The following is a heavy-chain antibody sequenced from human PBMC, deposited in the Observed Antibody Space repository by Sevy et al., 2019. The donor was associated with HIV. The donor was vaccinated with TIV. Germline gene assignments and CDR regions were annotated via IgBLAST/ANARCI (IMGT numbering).Heavy chain of an antibody. Sequence: SETLSLTCTVSGGSITSLYWNWIRQPQGLEWIANIYYNGHINYNPSLKSRVTLSLDTSKNQFSLRLSSVTAADTAMYYCAGENAWGRGYSWGQGTLVTVSS. V-gene: IGHV4-59*08. CDR3: AGENAWGRGYS. D-gene: IGHD1-26*01. CDR1: GGSITSLY. J-gene: IGHJ4*02. CDR2: IYYNGHI.